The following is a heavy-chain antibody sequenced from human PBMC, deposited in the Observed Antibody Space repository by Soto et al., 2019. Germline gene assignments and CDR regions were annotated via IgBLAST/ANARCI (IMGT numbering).Heavy chain of an antibody. V-gene: IGHV3-21*01. CDR3: ARDMKAVRFWGTNGFDP. Sequence: PGGSLRLSCGASGFNFGAFGMNWVRQAPGKGLEWVSSITLSSSYIYYADSVKGRFTVSRDNAKNSLYLDMKSLTVGDTAVYYCARDMKAVRFWGTNGFDPWGQGTLVTVSS. CDR2: ITLSSSYI. CDR1: GFNFGAFG. D-gene: IGHD3-16*01. J-gene: IGHJ5*02.